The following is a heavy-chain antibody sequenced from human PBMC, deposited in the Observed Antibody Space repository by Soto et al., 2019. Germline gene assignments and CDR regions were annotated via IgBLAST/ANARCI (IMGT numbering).Heavy chain of an antibody. D-gene: IGHD6-19*01. J-gene: IGHJ4*02. CDR1: GFTFSSNA. CDR2: IWSDGSKQ. CDR3: ARDPHNTGWGYFDY. Sequence: QVQLMESGGGVVQPGRSLTLSCAASGFTFSSNAIHWVRQAPGKGLEWVAIIWSDGSKQFYAESVKGRFTISRDNSKNNLYLQMHSLRVEDTAVYYCARDPHNTGWGYFDYWGQGALVTVSS. V-gene: IGHV3-33*01.